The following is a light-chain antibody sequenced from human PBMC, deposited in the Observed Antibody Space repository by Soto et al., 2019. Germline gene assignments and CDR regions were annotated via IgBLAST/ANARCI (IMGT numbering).Light chain of an antibody. CDR2: DVS. CDR3: SSYTTGSTLV. J-gene: IGLJ3*02. CDR1: SSDVGGYNY. V-gene: IGLV2-14*01. Sequence: QSVLTQPASVSGSPGQSITISCTGTSSDVGGYNYVSWYQQHPGKGPKLIIYDVSNRPSGVSNRFSGSKSGNTASLTISGLQAEDEADYYCSSYTTGSTLVIGGGTKVTVL.